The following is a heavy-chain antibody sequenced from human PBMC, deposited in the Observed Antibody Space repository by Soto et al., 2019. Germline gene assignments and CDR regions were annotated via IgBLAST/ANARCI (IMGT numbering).Heavy chain of an antibody. V-gene: IGHV3-33*01. CDR1: GFTFSSYG. D-gene: IGHD3-10*01. Sequence: QVQLVESGGGVVQPGRSLRLSCAASGFTFSSYGMHWVRQAPGKGLEWVAVIWYDGSNKYYADSVKGRFTISRDNSKNTLYLQMNSLRAEDTAVYYCAREVMVRGVIDYWGQGTLVTVSS. CDR3: AREVMVRGVIDY. J-gene: IGHJ4*02. CDR2: IWYDGSNK.